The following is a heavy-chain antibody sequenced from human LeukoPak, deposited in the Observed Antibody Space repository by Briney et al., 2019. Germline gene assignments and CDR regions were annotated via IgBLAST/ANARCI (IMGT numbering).Heavy chain of an antibody. Sequence: GGSLRLSCAVSGFTFSSYTMHWVRQAPRKGLEDVSAITSNGGSTYYANSVKGRFTISRDNSKNTLYLQMGSLRVEDMAVYYCARSRGLDLHYYYYMDVWGKGTTVTVSS. J-gene: IGHJ6*03. CDR1: GFTFSSYT. V-gene: IGHV3-64*01. CDR2: ITSNGGST. D-gene: IGHD3-10*01. CDR3: ARSRGLDLHYYYYMDV.